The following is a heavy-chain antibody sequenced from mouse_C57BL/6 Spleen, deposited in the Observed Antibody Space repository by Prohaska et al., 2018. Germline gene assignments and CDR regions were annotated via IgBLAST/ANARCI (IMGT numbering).Heavy chain of an antibody. CDR2: IRLKSDNYAT. Sequence: VKLEESGGGLVHSGGSMKLSCVASGLNFSNYWMNWVRQSPEKGLEWVVQIRLKSDNYATHYAESVKVRFTISRDDSEISVYLQMNNLRAEDIRIYSCTAPARSSDDRSQGSTLTVTS. CDR1: GLNFSNYW. J-gene: IGHJ2*01. CDR3: TAPARSSDD. V-gene: IGHV6-3*01. D-gene: IGHD3-1*01.